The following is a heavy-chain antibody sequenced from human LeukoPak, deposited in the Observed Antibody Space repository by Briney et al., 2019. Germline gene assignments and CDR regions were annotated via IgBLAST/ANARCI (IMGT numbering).Heavy chain of an antibody. J-gene: IGHJ6*03. CDR1: GYTLTGYY. V-gene: IGHV1-46*01. D-gene: IGHD2-21*01. CDR3: ARGLASYMDV. CDR2: ISPSGGST. Sequence: ASVKVSCKASGYTLTGYYMHWVRQAPGQGLEWMAIISPSGGSTFYAQKFQGRVTMTRDMSASTVYMELSSLRSEDTAVYYCARGLASYMDVWGKGTTVTVSS.